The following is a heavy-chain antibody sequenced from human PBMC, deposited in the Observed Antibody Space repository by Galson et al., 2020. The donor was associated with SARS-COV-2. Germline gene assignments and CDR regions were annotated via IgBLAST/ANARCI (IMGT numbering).Heavy chain of an antibody. CDR1: GFTFSSYW. V-gene: IGHV3-7*01. Sequence: GGSLRLSCAASGFTFSSYWMSWVRQAPGKGLEWVANIKQDGSEKYYVDSVKGRFTISRDNAKNSLYLQMNSLRAEDTAVYYCARGSSWYKRVTEYFQHWGQGTLVTVSS. D-gene: IGHD6-13*01. CDR2: IKQDGSEK. J-gene: IGHJ1*01. CDR3: ARGSSWYKRVTEYFQH.